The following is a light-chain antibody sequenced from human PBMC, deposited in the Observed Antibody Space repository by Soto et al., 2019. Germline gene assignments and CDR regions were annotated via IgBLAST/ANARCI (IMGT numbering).Light chain of an antibody. CDR2: EVT. Sequence: QPVLTKPASVSGSAGQSITISCTGTSSDIGGYDYVSWYQHHPDEAPKLVIFEVTSRPSGVSERFSGSKSGNTASLTISGLQPEDEADYYCTSFTRSSTLGVFGTGTKLTVL. CDR1: SSDIGGYDY. CDR3: TSFTRSSTLGV. J-gene: IGLJ1*01. V-gene: IGLV2-14*01.